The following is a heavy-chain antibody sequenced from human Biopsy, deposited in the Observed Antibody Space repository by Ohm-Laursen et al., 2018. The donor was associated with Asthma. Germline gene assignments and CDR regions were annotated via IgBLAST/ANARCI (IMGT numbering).Heavy chain of an antibody. CDR1: GFTFSTYS. J-gene: IGHJ4*02. CDR3: ARSDCGSGGYCYIPFYF. Sequence: SLRLSCTASGFTFSTYSMNWVRQAPGKGLEWVSSISSTSTYIYYADSVKGRFTISRDNAKNSLYLQMNSLRAEDTAVYYCARSDCGSGGYCYIPFYFWGQGTLVTVSS. CDR2: ISSTSTYI. V-gene: IGHV3-21*01. D-gene: IGHD2-21*02.